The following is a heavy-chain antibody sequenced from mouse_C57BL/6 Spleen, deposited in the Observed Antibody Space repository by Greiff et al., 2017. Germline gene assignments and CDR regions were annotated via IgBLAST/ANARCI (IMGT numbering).Heavy chain of an antibody. J-gene: IGHJ1*03. D-gene: IGHD2-13*01. CDR3: ARLGTTEGYFDV. CDR1: GFTFSDYG. Sequence: DVKLVESGGGLVKPGGSLKLSCAASGFTFSDYGMHWVRQAPEKGLEWVAYISSGSSTIYYADTVKGRFTISRDNAKNTLFLQMTSLRSEDTAMYYCARLGTTEGYFDVWGTGTTVTVSS. V-gene: IGHV5-17*01. CDR2: ISSGSSTI.